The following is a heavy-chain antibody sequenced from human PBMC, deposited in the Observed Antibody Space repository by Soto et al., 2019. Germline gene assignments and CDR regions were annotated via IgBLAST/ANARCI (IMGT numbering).Heavy chain of an antibody. Sequence: SETLSLTCTVSGGSISSGSYYWGWIRQPPGKGLEWIGSIYYSGSTHYNPSLKSPVTMSVDTSKNQFSLSLSSVTAADTAVYYCARQKYYDVLSGCSKNWFDPWGQGTLVTVSS. CDR2: IYYSGST. CDR1: GGSISSGSYY. D-gene: IGHD3-3*01. J-gene: IGHJ5*02. V-gene: IGHV4-39*01. CDR3: ARQKYYDVLSGCSKNWFDP.